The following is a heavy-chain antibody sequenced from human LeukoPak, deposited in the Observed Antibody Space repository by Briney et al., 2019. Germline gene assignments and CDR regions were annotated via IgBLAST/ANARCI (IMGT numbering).Heavy chain of an antibody. CDR1: GFTFSSYA. J-gene: IGHJ4*02. D-gene: IGHD6-19*01. CDR2: ISGSGGST. V-gene: IGHV3-23*01. Sequence: PGGSLRLSCAASGFTFSSYAMSWVRQAPGKGLEWVSAISGSGGSTYYADSVKGRFTTSRDNSKNTLYLQMNSLRAEDTAVYYCAKDRSFGSIAVAGVFDYWGQGTLVTVSS. CDR3: AKDRSFGSIAVAGVFDY.